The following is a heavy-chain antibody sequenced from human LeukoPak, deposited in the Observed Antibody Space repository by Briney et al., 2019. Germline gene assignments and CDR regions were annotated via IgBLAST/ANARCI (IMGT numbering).Heavy chain of an antibody. V-gene: IGHV3-23*01. Sequence: PGGSLRLSCAASGFTFSSFAMSWVRQAPGRGLEWVSAISGSGGSTYYAGSVKGRFTISRDSSKNTLYLQMNSLRAEDTAVYYCAKDLTGSSGYPFDPWGQGTLVTVSS. CDR2: ISGSGGST. J-gene: IGHJ5*02. CDR3: AKDLTGSSGYPFDP. D-gene: IGHD3-22*01. CDR1: GFTFSSFA.